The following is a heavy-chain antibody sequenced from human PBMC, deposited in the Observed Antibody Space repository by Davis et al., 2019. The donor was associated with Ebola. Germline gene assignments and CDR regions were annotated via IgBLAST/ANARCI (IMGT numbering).Heavy chain of an antibody. J-gene: IGHJ6*04. CDR3: ARVPSVYGDYVGYYYYGMDV. CDR1: GFTFSSYW. CDR2: INSDGSST. Sequence: GESLKISCAASGFTFSSYWMHWVRQAPGKGLVWVSRINSDGSSTSYADSVKGRFTISRDNAKNTLYLQMNSLRAEDTAVYYCARVPSVYGDYVGYYYYGMDVWGKGTTVTVSS. D-gene: IGHD4-17*01. V-gene: IGHV3-74*01.